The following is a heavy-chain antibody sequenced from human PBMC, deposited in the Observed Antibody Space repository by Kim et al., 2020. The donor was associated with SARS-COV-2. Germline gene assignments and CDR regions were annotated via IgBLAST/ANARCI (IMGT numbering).Heavy chain of an antibody. J-gene: IGHJ2*01. CDR3: ARATVTTTRGWYFDL. CDR2: INHSGST. CDR1: GGSFSGYY. V-gene: IGHV4-34*01. D-gene: IGHD4-17*01. Sequence: SETLSLTCAVYGGSFSGYYWSWIRQPPGKGLEWIGEINHSGSTNYNPSLKSRVTISVDTSKNQFSLKLSSVTAADTAVYYCARATVTTTRGWYFDLWGRGTLVTVSS.